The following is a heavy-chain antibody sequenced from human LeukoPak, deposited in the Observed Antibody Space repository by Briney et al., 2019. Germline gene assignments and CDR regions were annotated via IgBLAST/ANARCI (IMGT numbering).Heavy chain of an antibody. Sequence: VASVKVSCKASGYTFTGYYMHWVRQAPGQGLEWMGWINPNSGGTNYAQKFQGRVTMTRDTSISTAYMELSRLRSDDTAVYYCVRWDSSGYYKARLFDYWGQGTLVTVSS. V-gene: IGHV1-2*02. CDR3: VRWDSSGYYKARLFDY. CDR2: INPNSGGT. J-gene: IGHJ4*02. CDR1: GYTFTGYY. D-gene: IGHD3-22*01.